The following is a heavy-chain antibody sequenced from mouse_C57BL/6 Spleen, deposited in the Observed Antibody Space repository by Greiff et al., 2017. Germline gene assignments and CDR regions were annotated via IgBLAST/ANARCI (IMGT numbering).Heavy chain of an antibody. D-gene: IGHD5-2*01. CDR2: ISDGGSYT. Sequence: EVQLVESGGGLVKPGGSLKLSCAASGFTFSSYAMSWVRQTPEKRLEWVATISDGGSYTYYPNNVKGRFTISRDNAKNNLYLQMSHLKSEDTAMYYCARVEYDAMDYWGQGTSVTVSS. J-gene: IGHJ4*01. CDR3: ARVEYDAMDY. V-gene: IGHV5-4*01. CDR1: GFTFSSYA.